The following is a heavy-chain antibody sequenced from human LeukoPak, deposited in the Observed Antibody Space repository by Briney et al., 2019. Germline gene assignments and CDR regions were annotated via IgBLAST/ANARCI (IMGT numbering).Heavy chain of an antibody. CDR3: AAERYCSSTSCYVYYYYGMDV. J-gene: IGHJ6*04. V-gene: IGHV1-69*06. D-gene: IGHD2-2*01. CDR2: IIPIFGTA. CDR1: GGTFSSYA. Sequence: SVKVSCKASGGTFSSYAISWVRQAPGQGLEWMGGIIPIFGTANYAQKFQGRVTITADKSTSTAYMELSSLRSEDTAVYYCAAERYCSSTSCYVYYYYGMDVWGKGITVTVSS.